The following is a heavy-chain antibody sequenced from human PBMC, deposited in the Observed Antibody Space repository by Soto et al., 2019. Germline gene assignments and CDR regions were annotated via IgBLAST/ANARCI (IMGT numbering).Heavy chain of an antibody. J-gene: IGHJ4*02. CDR1: GFTFSSYG. Sequence: GGSLRLSCAVSGFTFSSYGMHCVRQAPGKGLEWVAFISYDGSNKYYADSVKGRFTISRDNSKNTLYLQMNSLRAEDTAVYYCAKDNIGGIVPAATDYWGQGTLVTVSS. CDR3: AKDNIGGIVPAATDY. V-gene: IGHV3-30*18. D-gene: IGHD2-2*01. CDR2: ISYDGSNK.